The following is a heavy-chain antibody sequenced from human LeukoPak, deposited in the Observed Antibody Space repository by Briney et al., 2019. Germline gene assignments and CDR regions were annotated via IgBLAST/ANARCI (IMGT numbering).Heavy chain of an antibody. D-gene: IGHD3-22*01. CDR3: ARRRYYDSTGYLD. Sequence: SETLSLTCTVSGGSISSSSYYWGWIRQPPGKGLEWIGDVYYSGRTYSSPSLKSRVAISVDTSWNQFSLNLNSVTAADTAVCYCARRRYYDSTGYLDWGQGTLVTVSS. CDR2: VYYSGRT. CDR1: GGSISSSSYY. V-gene: IGHV4-39*01. J-gene: IGHJ1*01.